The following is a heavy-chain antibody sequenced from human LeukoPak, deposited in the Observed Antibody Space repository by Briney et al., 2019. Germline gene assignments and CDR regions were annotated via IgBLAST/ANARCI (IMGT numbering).Heavy chain of an antibody. CDR2: IYHSGNS. D-gene: IGHD6-6*01. V-gene: IGHV4-4*02. J-gene: IGHJ4*02. Sequence: SETLSLTCAVSGGSISSNNWWSWVRQPPGKGLEWIGEIYHSGNSNYNPSLKSRVTISVDKSNNQFSLKLSSVTAADTAVYYCARDVGARLPGYWGQGTLVTVSS. CDR1: GGSISSNNW. CDR3: ARDVGARLPGY.